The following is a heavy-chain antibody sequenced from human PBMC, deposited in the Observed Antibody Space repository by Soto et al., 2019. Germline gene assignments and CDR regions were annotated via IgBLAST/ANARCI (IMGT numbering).Heavy chain of an antibody. J-gene: IGHJ4*02. V-gene: IGHV3-53*01. CDR1: GFTVSSNY. CDR2: IYSGGST. CDR3: ARFFSSGWFEGLAY. Sequence: EVQLVESGGGLIQPGGSLRLSCAASGFTVSSNYMSWVRQAPGKGLEWVSVIYSGGSTYYADSVKGRFTISRDNSKNTLYLQMTSPRAEDTAVYYCARFFSSGWFEGLAYWGQGTLVTVSS. D-gene: IGHD6-19*01.